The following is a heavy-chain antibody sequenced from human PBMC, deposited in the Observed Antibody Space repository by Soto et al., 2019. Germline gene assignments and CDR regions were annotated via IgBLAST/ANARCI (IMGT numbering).Heavy chain of an antibody. J-gene: IGHJ3*02. CDR2: IYSGGST. D-gene: IGHD2-15*01. Sequence: PETLSLTCPVSGGSLSSYYWSCIRQPPGKGMEWVGYIYSGGSTNYNPSLRSRVTISVDTPQNQFSLKLSSVTPADTAVYYCARDWSGGSCDHIDAFHSWGQGPMVT. V-gene: IGHV4-59*01. CDR3: ARDWSGGSCDHIDAFHS. CDR1: GGSLSSYY.